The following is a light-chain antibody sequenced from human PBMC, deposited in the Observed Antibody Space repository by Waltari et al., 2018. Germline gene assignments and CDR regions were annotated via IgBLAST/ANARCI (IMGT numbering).Light chain of an antibody. J-gene: IGKJ2*01. V-gene: IGKV3-11*01. CDR2: DAS. CDR3: LQRSNWPYT. CDR1: QTVRSF. Sequence: EIVLTQSTATLSLSPGERATLSCRASQTVRSFLAWYQQKPGQAPRLLIFDASSRAPGIPAKFRGSGSGTDFTLTVSNLEPEDFAVYYCLQRSNWPYTFGQGTRVEIK.